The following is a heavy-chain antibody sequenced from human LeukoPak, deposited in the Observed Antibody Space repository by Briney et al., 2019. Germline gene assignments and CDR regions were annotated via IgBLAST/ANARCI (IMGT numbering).Heavy chain of an antibody. CDR3: ASYCSGGSCYAAFDI. CDR2: INHSGST. V-gene: IGHV4-34*01. CDR1: GGSFSGCY. Sequence: SETLSLTCAVYGGSFSGCYWSWIRQPPGKGLEWIGEINHSGSTNYNPSLKSRVTISVDTSKNQFSLKLSSVTAADTAVYYCASYCSGGSCYAAFDIWSQGTMVTVSS. J-gene: IGHJ3*02. D-gene: IGHD2-15*01.